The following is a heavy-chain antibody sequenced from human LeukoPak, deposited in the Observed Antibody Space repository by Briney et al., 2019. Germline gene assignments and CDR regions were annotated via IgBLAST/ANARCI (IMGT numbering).Heavy chain of an antibody. CDR1: GYTFTGYY. CDR2: INPNSGDT. J-gene: IGHJ4*02. CDR3: ARDERYDSSGYPFDY. Sequence: ASVKVSCKASGYTFTGYYMHWVRQAPGQGLEWMGWINPNSGDTNYAQKFQGRVTMTRDTSISAAYMELSRLRSDDTAVYYCARDERYDSSGYPFDYWGQGTLVTVSS. V-gene: IGHV1-2*02. D-gene: IGHD3-22*01.